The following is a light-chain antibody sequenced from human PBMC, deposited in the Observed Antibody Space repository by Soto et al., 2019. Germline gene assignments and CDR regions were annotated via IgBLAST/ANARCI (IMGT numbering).Light chain of an antibody. CDR1: QSVSNNY. CDR3: QHYNSYSEA. V-gene: IGKV3-20*01. CDR2: GAS. Sequence: EIVLTQSPGTLSLSPGERATLSCRASQSVSNNYLAWYQQKPGQAPRLLIYGASNRATGIPDRFSASGSGTEFTLTISSLQPDDFATYYCQHYNSYSEAFGQGTKVYI. J-gene: IGKJ1*01.